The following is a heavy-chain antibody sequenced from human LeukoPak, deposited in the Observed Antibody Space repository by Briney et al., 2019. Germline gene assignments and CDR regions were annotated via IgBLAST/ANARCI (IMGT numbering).Heavy chain of an antibody. V-gene: IGHV4-59*08. CDR3: ASQTSETAFDY. Sequence: SETLSLTCTVSGGSISTYYWSWIRQPPGKGLEWIGYIYYSGSTNYNPSLKSRVTISVDTSKNQFSLKLSSVTAADTAVYYCASQTSETAFDYWGQGTLVTVSS. J-gene: IGHJ4*02. CDR1: GGSISTYY. D-gene: IGHD2-21*02. CDR2: IYYSGST.